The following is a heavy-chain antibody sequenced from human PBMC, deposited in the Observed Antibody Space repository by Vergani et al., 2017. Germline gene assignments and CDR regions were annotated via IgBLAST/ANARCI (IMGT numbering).Heavy chain of an antibody. V-gene: IGHV1-2*02. D-gene: IGHD3-16*01. Sequence: QVQLVQSGTEVKKPGASVKVSCKASGYTFTNYDINWVRRATGQGLEWMGWINPNSGGTNYAQKFQGRVTMTRDTSISTAYMELSRLRSDDTAVYYCARERGNDPFPSYYYYYGMDVWGQGTTVTVSS. J-gene: IGHJ6*02. CDR3: ARERGNDPFPSYYYYYGMDV. CDR2: INPNSGGT. CDR1: GYTFTNYD.